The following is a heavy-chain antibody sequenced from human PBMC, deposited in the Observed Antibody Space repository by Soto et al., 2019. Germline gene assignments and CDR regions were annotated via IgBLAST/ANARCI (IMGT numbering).Heavy chain of an antibody. CDR3: ARLAYYYDSSGLLDY. CDR2: INGDGSST. CDR1: GFTFSGYW. V-gene: IGHV3-74*01. Sequence: EVQLVESGGGLVQPGGSLRPSCAASGFTFSGYWVHWVRQAPGKGRVWVSRINGDGSSTSYADSVKGRFTNSRDNAKNTRYLQMNSLRAEDTAVYYCARLAYYYDSSGLLDYWGQGTLVTVSS. D-gene: IGHD3-22*01. J-gene: IGHJ4*02.